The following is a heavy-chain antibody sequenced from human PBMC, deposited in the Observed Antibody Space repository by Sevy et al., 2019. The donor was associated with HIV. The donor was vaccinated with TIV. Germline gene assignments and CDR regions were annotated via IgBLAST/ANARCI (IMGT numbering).Heavy chain of an antibody. D-gene: IGHD1-26*01. Sequence: ASVKVSCKASGGTFSSYAISWVRQAPGQGLEWMGGIIPIFGTANYAQKFQGRVTITADESTSTAYMELSSLRSEDTAVYYCASGGSYYLFDYWGQGTLVTVSS. J-gene: IGHJ4*02. V-gene: IGHV1-69*13. CDR2: IIPIFGTA. CDR1: GGTFSSYA. CDR3: ASGGSYYLFDY.